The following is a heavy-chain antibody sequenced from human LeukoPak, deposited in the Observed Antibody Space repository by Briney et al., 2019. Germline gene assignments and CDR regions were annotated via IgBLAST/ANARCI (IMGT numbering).Heavy chain of an antibody. J-gene: IGHJ4*02. CDR3: ARYGSGSYYKY. V-gene: IGHV3-64*01. Sequence: GGSLRLSCAASGFTFSSYAMHWVRQAPGKGLEYVSAISSNGGSTYYANSVKGRFTISRDNSKNTLYLQMGSLRAEDMAVYYCARYGSGSYYKYWGQGTLGTVSS. CDR2: ISSNGGST. D-gene: IGHD3-10*01. CDR1: GFTFSSYA.